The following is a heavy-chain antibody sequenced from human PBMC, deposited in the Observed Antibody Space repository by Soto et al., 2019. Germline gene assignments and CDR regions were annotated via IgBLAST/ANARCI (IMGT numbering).Heavy chain of an antibody. V-gene: IGHV3-48*01. CDR1: GFTFSSYS. CDR2: ISSSSSSI. CDR3: ARSGYDLAFDP. Sequence: EVQLVESGGGLVQPGGSLRLSCAASGFTFSSYSMNWVRQAPGTGLEWVSYISSSSSSIYYADSVKGRFIISRDNAKNSLYLQMNSLRAEDTAGYYCARSGYDLAFDPWGKGTLFTFSA. D-gene: IGHD5-12*01. J-gene: IGHJ5*02.